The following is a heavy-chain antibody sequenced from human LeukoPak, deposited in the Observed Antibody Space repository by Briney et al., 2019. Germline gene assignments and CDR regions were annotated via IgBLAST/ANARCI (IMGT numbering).Heavy chain of an antibody. D-gene: IGHD4/OR15-4a*01. J-gene: IGHJ6*02. CDR1: GGSISSYY. Sequence: PSETLSLTCTVSGGSISSYYWSWIRQPPGKGLEWIGYIYYSGSTNYNPSLKSRATISVDTSKRHFSLRLSSVTAADTAVYYCARRSMVRTVGYYYGMDVWGQGTTVTVSS. V-gene: IGHV4-59*08. CDR3: ARRSMVRTVGYYYGMDV. CDR2: IYYSGST.